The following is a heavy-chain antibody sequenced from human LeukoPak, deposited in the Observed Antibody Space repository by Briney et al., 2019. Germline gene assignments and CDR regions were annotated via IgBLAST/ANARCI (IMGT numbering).Heavy chain of an antibody. CDR3: ARGGAYYYDSSGYYRVGAFDI. CDR2: IIPVFGTA. J-gene: IGHJ3*02. V-gene: IGHV1-69*13. D-gene: IGHD3-22*01. CDR1: GATFSSYA. Sequence: SAKVSCKASGATFSSYAIGWVRQAPGQGPEWMGRIIPVFGTANYAQKFQGRVTITPYESTSTAYMELSSLRSEDTAVYYCARGGAYYYDSSGYYRVGAFDIWGQGTMVTVSS.